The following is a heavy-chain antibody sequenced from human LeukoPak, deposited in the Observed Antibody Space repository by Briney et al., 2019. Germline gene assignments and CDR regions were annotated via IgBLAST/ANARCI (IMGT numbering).Heavy chain of an antibody. V-gene: IGHV3-23*01. CDR3: AKAKGFGDLRSSFDY. J-gene: IGHJ4*02. CDR2: ISGSGGST. Sequence: AASVTVSCKASGGTFSSYAMSWVRQAPGKGLEWVSGISGSGGSTYHADSVKGRFTISRDNSKSTLYLQMNSLRAEDTAVYYCAKAKGFGDLRSSFDYWGQGTRVTVSS. D-gene: IGHD3-10*01. CDR1: GGTFSSYA.